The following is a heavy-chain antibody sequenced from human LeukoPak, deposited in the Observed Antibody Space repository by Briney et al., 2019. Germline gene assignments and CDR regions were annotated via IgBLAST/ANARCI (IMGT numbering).Heavy chain of an antibody. V-gene: IGHV3-23*01. CDR3: AKRSDSSSWYSVTAHFDY. Sequence: GGSLRLSCAASGFTFSSYAMSWVRQAPGKGLEWVSAISGSGGSTYYADSVKGRFTISRDNSKNTLYLQMNSLRAEDTAVYYCAKRSDSSSWYSVTAHFDYWGQGTLVTVSS. CDR2: ISGSGGST. D-gene: IGHD6-13*01. CDR1: GFTFSSYA. J-gene: IGHJ4*02.